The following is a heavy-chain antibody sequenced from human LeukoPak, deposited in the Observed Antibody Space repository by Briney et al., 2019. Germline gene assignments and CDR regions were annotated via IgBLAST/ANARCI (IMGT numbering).Heavy chain of an antibody. D-gene: IGHD6-13*01. CDR3: ARVGIAGAFDI. Sequence: SETLSLTCTVSGGSISSGSYYWSWIRQPAGKGLEWIGRSYTSGSTNYNPSLKSRVTISVDTSKNQFSLKLSSVTAADTAVYYCARVGIAGAFDIWGQGTMVTVSS. CDR2: SYTSGST. CDR1: GGSISSGSYY. V-gene: IGHV4-61*02. J-gene: IGHJ3*02.